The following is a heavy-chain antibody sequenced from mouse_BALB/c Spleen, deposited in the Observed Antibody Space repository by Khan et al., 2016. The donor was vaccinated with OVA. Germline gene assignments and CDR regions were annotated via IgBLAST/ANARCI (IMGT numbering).Heavy chain of an antibody. Sequence: QVQLKESGPGLVAPSQSLSVTCTVSGFSLTKYGVHWVRQPPGKGLEWLGVIWAGGSTNYNSALISRLSIRKDNSRNQVFLKLNGLQTDDTGRYYCVRETDYYGSYEAMDYWGQGTSVTVSS. CDR2: IWAGGST. CDR3: VRETDYYGSYEAMDY. CDR1: GFSLTKYG. V-gene: IGHV2-9*02. D-gene: IGHD2-1*01. J-gene: IGHJ4*01.